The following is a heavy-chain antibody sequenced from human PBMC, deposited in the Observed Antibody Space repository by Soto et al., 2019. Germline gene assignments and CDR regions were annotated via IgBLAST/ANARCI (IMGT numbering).Heavy chain of an antibody. V-gene: IGHV3-53*04. J-gene: IGHJ6*04. Sequence: EVQLVESGGGLVQPGGSLRLSCTASGFAVRHNYMTWVRQAPGKGLEWVSLIYSGGDTAYVDSVKGRITIPRHTSQNILYLQMNGLRAEETAVYYCARKTDSIPSGGDVWGKGTAVTVSS. CDR1: GFAVRHNY. CDR3: ARKTDSIPSGGDV. CDR2: IYSGGDT. D-gene: IGHD3-10*01.